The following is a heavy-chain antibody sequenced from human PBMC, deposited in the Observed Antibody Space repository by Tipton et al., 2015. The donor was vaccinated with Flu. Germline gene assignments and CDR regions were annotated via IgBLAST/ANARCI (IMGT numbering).Heavy chain of an antibody. V-gene: IGHV1-2*02. J-gene: IGHJ4*02. CDR3: VRLFRGTYHIDY. Sequence: QLVQSGAEVKKPGASVKVSCKASGHTFTFSDYYMHWVRQAPGQGPEWMGWINPDSGDTSYEQNFQGRVTMTRDTSINTAYMELNRLTSDDTAVYYCVRLFRGTYHIDYWGQGTLVTVSS. D-gene: IGHD1-26*01. CDR2: INPDSGDT. CDR1: GHTFTFSDYY.